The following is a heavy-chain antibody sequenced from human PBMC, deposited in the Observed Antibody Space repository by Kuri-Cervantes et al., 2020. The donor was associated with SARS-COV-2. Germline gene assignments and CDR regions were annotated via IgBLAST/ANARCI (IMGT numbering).Heavy chain of an antibody. CDR3: AKGRYQVDY. CDR2: ISYDGTNK. J-gene: IGHJ4*02. V-gene: IGHV3-30*18. Sequence: GGSLRLSCTVSGGSISSYYWSWIRQPPGKGLEWVAVISYDGTNKYYADSVRGRFTISRDNSNNTLSLQMNSLRGEDTAVYYCAKGRYQVDYWGQGTRVTVSS. CDR1: GGSISSYY. D-gene: IGHD1-26*01.